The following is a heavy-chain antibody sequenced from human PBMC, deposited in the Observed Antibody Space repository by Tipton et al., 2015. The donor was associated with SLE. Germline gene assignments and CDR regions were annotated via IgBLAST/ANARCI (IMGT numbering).Heavy chain of an antibody. D-gene: IGHD5-18*01. CDR2: INHSGST. CDR1: GESFSGYY. Sequence: TLSLTCAVYGESFSGYYWSWIRQPPGKGLEWIGEINHSGSTNYNPSLKSRVTISVDTSKNQFSLKVSSVTAADTAVYYCARAPGQLWPWDYWGQGTLVTVSS. J-gene: IGHJ4*02. CDR3: ARAPGQLWPWDY. V-gene: IGHV4-34*01.